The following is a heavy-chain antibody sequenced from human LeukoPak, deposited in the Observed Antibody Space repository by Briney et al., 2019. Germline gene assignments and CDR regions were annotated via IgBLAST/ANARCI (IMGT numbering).Heavy chain of an antibody. CDR1: GFTFSSYE. J-gene: IGHJ6*03. V-gene: IGHV3-48*03. D-gene: IGHD3-10*01. Sequence: GGSLRLSCAASGFTFSSYEMNWVRQAPGKGLEWVSYISSSGSTIYYADSVKGRFTISRDNAKNSLYLQMNSLRAEDTAVYYCASLRELLVSYYMDVWGEGTTVTVSS. CDR3: ASLRELLVSYYMDV. CDR2: ISSSGSTI.